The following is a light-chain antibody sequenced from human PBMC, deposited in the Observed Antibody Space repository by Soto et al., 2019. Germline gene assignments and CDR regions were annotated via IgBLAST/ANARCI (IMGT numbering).Light chain of an antibody. CDR2: AAS. CDR3: QQLNSHPRT. Sequence: IQLTQSPSSLSASVGDRVTITCRASQGISSYLAWYQQKPGKAPKLLIYAASTLQSWVPSRFSGSGSGTDFTLTISRLQPEDFATYYCQQLNSHPRTFGQGTKVEIK. V-gene: IGKV1-9*01. J-gene: IGKJ1*01. CDR1: QGISSY.